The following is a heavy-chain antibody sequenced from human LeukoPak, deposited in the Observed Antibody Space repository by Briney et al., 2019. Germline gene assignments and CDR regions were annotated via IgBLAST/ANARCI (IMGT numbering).Heavy chain of an antibody. CDR3: ARGRYSSGTYDY. D-gene: IGHD6-19*01. CDR1: GGSFSGYY. V-gene: IGHV4-34*01. Sequence: ASETLSLTCAVYGGSFSGYYWSWIRQPPGEGLEWIGEINHSGSTNYNPSLKSRVTISVDTSKNQFSLKLSSVTAADTAVYYCARGRYSSGTYDYWGQGTLVTVSS. J-gene: IGHJ4*02. CDR2: INHSGST.